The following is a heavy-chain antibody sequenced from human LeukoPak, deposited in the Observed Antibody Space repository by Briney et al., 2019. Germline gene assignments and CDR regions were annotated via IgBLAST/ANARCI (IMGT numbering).Heavy chain of an antibody. D-gene: IGHD3-22*01. V-gene: IGHV4-39*07. J-gene: IGHJ4*02. Sequence: SETLSLTCTVSGGSISSSSYYWGWIRQPPGKGLECIGSIYYSGSTYYNPSLKSRVTISVDTSKNQFSLKLSSVTAADTAVYYCAREAVQDYYDSRAADYWGQGTLVTVSS. CDR3: AREAVQDYYDSRAADY. CDR1: GGSISSSSYY. CDR2: IYYSGST.